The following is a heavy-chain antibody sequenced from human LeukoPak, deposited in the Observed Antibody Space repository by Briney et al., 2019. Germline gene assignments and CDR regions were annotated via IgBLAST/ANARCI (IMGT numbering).Heavy chain of an antibody. J-gene: IGHJ3*02. CDR1: GYTFSSYG. CDR3: ARVLRWLVRRRDAFDI. V-gene: IGHV1-18*01. CDR2: ISAYNGNT. Sequence: ASVEVSCKASGYTFSSYGIGWVRQAPGQGLEWMGWISAYNGNTNYAQNLQGRVTMTTDTSTSTAYMELRSLRSDDTAVYYCARVLRWLVRRRDAFDIWGQGTMVTVSS. D-gene: IGHD6-19*01.